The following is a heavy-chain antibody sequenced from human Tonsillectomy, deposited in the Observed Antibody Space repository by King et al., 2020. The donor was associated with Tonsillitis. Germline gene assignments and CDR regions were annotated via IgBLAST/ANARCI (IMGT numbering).Heavy chain of an antibody. V-gene: IGHV3-9*01. CDR2: ISWNSGSI. CDR1: GFTFDDYA. J-gene: IGHJ3*02. Sequence: VQLVESGGGLVQPGRSLRLSCAASGFTFDDYAMHWVRQAPGKGLEWVSGISWNSGSIGYADSVKGRFTISRDNAKNSLYLQINSLRDEDTALYYCAKTYYYDISGSTDAFDIWGQGTMVTVSS. D-gene: IGHD3-22*01. CDR3: AKTYYYDISGSTDAFDI.